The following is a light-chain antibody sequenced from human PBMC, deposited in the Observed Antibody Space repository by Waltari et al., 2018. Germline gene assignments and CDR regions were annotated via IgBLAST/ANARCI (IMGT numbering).Light chain of an antibody. CDR1: SSDDGGFNY. V-gene: IGLV2-14*03. J-gene: IGLJ2*01. CDR2: DVS. Sequence: QSALTQPASVSASPGQSITISCTGTSSDDGGFNYVSWYQQHPGKAPKLMIYDVSNRPSGVSNRFSGSKSGNTASLTISGLQAEDEADYYCSSYISSSTLELFGGGTSLTVL. CDR3: SSYISSSTLEL.